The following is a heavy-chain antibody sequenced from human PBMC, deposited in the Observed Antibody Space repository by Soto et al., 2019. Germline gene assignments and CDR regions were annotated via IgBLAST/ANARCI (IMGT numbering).Heavy chain of an antibody. Sequence: GASVKVSCKASGYTFTSYDINWVRQATGQGLEWMGWMNPNSGNTGYAQKFQGRVTMTRNTSISTAYMELSSLRSEDTAVYYCARGGNMRTPTSLYYYYYYMDVWGKGTTVTVSS. J-gene: IGHJ6*03. V-gene: IGHV1-8*01. CDR1: GYTFTSYD. D-gene: IGHD2-2*01. CDR3: ARGGNMRTPTSLYYYYYYMDV. CDR2: MNPNSGNT.